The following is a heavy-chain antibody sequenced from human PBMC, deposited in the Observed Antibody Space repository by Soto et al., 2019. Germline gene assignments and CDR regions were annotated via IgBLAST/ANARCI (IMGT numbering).Heavy chain of an antibody. D-gene: IGHD1-20*01. CDR3: TTDLGFSNWNDVYHDY. J-gene: IGHJ4*02. Sequence: PGGSLRLSCAASGFTFSNAWMNWVRQAPWKGLEWVGRIKSKTDGGTTDYAAPVKGRFTISRDDSKNTLYLQMNGLKTEDTAVYYCTTDLGFSNWNDVYHDYWGQGTLVTVSS. CDR1: GFTFSNAW. V-gene: IGHV3-15*07. CDR2: IKSKTDGGTT.